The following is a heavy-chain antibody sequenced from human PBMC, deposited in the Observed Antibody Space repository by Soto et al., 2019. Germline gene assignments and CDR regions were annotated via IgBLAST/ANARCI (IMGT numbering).Heavy chain of an antibody. CDR1: GGSFSGYY. Sequence: SETLSLTCAVYGGSFSGYYWSWIHQPPGKGLEWIGEINHSGSTNYNPSLKSRVTISVDTSKNQFSLKLSSVTAADTAVYYCASVPGGSGSYFLSWFDPWGQGTLVTVSS. CDR2: INHSGST. CDR3: ASVPGGSGSYFLSWFDP. J-gene: IGHJ5*02. D-gene: IGHD3-10*01. V-gene: IGHV4-34*01.